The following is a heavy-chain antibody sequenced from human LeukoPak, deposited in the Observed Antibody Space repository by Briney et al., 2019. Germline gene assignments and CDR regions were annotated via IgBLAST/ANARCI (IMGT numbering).Heavy chain of an antibody. D-gene: IGHD3-22*01. CDR3: TRHGYYYDSSAY. Sequence: GGSLRLSCAASGFTFSGSAMHWVRQASGKGLEWVGRIRSKANSYATAYAASVKGRFTISRDDSKNTAYLQMNSLKTEVTAVYYCTRHGYYYDSSAYWGQGTLVTVSS. V-gene: IGHV3-73*01. J-gene: IGHJ4*02. CDR2: IRSKANSYAT. CDR1: GFTFSGSA.